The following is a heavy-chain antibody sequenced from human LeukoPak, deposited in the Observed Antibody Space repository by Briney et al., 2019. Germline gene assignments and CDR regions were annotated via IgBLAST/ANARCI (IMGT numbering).Heavy chain of an antibody. CDR3: AKDVGLGNYYGMDV. CDR2: VTWNSGNI. J-gene: IGHJ6*02. D-gene: IGHD3-16*01. CDR1: GSRFDGFA. Sequence: PGGSLRLSCAASGSRFDGFAMHWVRQAPGKGLEWVAGVTWNSGNIGYGDSVKGRFIISRDNAKRSLYLEMNSLRPEDTALYYCAKDVGLGNYYGMDVWGQGTMVTVSS. V-gene: IGHV3-9*01.